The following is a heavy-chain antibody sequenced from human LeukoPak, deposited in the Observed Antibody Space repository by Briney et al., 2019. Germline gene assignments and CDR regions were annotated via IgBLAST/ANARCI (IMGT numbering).Heavy chain of an antibody. Sequence: SETLSLTCAVYGGSFSGYYWSWIRQPPGKGLEWIGEINHSGSTNYNPSLKSRVTISVDTSKNQFSLKLTSVTAADTAVYSCAREPVPLLSTVMRERYYHGMDVWGKGTTVIVSS. CDR2: INHSGST. J-gene: IGHJ6*04. D-gene: IGHD5/OR15-5a*01. CDR1: GGSFSGYY. CDR3: AREPVPLLSTVMRERYYHGMDV. V-gene: IGHV4-34*01.